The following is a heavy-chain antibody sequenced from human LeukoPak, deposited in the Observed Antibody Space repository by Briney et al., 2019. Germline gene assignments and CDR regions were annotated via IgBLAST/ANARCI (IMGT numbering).Heavy chain of an antibody. CDR1: GFTFSRYW. D-gene: IGHD3-9*01. Sequence: GMSLRLSCAASGFTFSRYWMHWVRQAPGKGLVWVSRINSDGSSTSYADSVKGRFTISRDNAKNTLYLQMNSLRAEDTAVYYCGDISTGQSRDYWGQGTLVTVSS. CDR2: INSDGSST. V-gene: IGHV3-74*01. CDR3: GDISTGQSRDY. J-gene: IGHJ4*02.